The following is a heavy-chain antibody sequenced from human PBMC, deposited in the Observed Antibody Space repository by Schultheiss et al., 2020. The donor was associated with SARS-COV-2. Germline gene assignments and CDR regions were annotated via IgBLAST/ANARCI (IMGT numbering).Heavy chain of an antibody. CDR3: ARVFGTSGSMTGSYFTY. J-gene: IGHJ4*02. V-gene: IGHV1-69*13. D-gene: IGHD1-26*01. Sequence: SVKVSCKASGDTFNIYAISWVRQAPGQGLEWMGGIIHIFGTANYAQKFQGRVTITADESTSTTYMELSSLRSEDTAVYYCARVFGTSGSMTGSYFTYWGRGTRVTVSS. CDR2: IIHIFGTA. CDR1: GDTFNIYA.